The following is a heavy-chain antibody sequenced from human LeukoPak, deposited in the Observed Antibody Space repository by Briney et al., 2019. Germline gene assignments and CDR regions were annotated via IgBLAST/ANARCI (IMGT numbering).Heavy chain of an antibody. CDR1: GYTFTGYD. CDR3: ARKPRGYSYGHFDY. J-gene: IGHJ4*02. Sequence: ASVKVSCKASGYTFTGYDMHWVRQAPGQGLEWMGWVNPNSGGANYAQKFQGRVTMTRDTSISTAYMELSRLRSDDTAVYYCARKPRGYSYGHFDYWGQGTLVTVSS. V-gene: IGHV1-2*02. CDR2: VNPNSGGA. D-gene: IGHD5-18*01.